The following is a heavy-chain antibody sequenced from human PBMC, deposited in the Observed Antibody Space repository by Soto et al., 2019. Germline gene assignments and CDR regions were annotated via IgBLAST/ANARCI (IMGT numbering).Heavy chain of an antibody. V-gene: IGHV3-30*18. D-gene: IGHD6-13*01. CDR2: ISHDGSDK. CDR3: AKENQHLYPDY. Sequence: QVQLVESGGGVVRPGRSLRLTCAASGFTFRNYGMHWVRQAPGKGLEWVAVISHDGSDKYYADSMKGRFIISRDNSENTLFLNMNSLKPEDTAVYYCAKENQHLYPDYWGQGTLVTVSS. CDR1: GFTFRNYG. J-gene: IGHJ4*02.